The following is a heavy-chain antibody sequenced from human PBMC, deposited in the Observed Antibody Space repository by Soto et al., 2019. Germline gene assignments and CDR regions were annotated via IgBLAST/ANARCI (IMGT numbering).Heavy chain of an antibody. CDR2: IKQDGSEK. Sequence: GESLKISCAASGFTFSSYWMSWVRQAPGKGLEWVANIKQDGSEKYYVDSVKGRFTISRDNAKNSLYLQMNSLRAEDTAVYYCARFFGSGQIWARPYYFDYWGQGTLVTVSS. D-gene: IGHD3-3*01. V-gene: IGHV3-7*01. CDR3: ARFFGSGQIWARPYYFDY. J-gene: IGHJ4*02. CDR1: GFTFSSYW.